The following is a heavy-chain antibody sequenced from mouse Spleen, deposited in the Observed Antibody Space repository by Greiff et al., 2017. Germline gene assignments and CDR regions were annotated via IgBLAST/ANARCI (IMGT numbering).Heavy chain of an antibody. CDR2: ISNLAYSI. Sequence: EVKLVESGGGLVKPGGSLKLSCAASGFTFSDYGMAWVRQAPGKGPEWVAFISNLAYSIYYADTVTGRFTISRENAKNTLYLEMSSLRSEDTAMYYCARSVTGTPWFAYWGQGTLVTVSA. CDR3: ARSVTGTPWFAY. CDR1: GFTFSDYG. V-gene: IGHV5-15*04. D-gene: IGHD4-1*01. J-gene: IGHJ3*01.